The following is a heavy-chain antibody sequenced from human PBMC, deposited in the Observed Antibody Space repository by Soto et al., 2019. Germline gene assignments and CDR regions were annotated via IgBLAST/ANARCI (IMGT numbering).Heavy chain of an antibody. V-gene: IGHV3-30-3*01. D-gene: IGHD3-9*01. CDR1: GFTFSSYA. CDR2: ISYDGSNK. J-gene: IGHJ6*02. Sequence: GGSLRLSCAASGFTFSSYAMHWVRQAPGKGLEWVAVISYDGSNKYYADSVKGRFTISRDNSKNTLYLQMNSLRAEDTAVYYCARGCPHLRPLVYYGMDVWGQETKVTVSS. CDR3: ARGCPHLRPLVYYGMDV.